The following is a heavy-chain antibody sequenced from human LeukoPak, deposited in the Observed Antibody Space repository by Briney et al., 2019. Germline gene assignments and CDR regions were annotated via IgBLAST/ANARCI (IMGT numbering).Heavy chain of an antibody. CDR3: AKDHGTTVVTPVGY. V-gene: IGHV3-30*02. CDR1: GFTFSSYG. Sequence: GGSLRLSCAASGFTFSSYGMHWVRQAPGKGLEWVAFIRYDGSNKYYADSVKGRFTISRDNSKNTLYLQMNSLRAEDTAVYYCAKDHGTTVVTPVGYWGQGTLVTVSS. J-gene: IGHJ4*02. D-gene: IGHD4-23*01. CDR2: IRYDGSNK.